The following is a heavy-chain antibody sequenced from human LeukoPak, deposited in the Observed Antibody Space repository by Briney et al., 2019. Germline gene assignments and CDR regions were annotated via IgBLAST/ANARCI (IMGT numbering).Heavy chain of an antibody. D-gene: IGHD2-15*01. Sequence: GGSLRLSCAASGFTFSSYAMSWVRQAPGKGLEWVSAISGSGDSTYYADSAKGRFTISRDNSKNTLYLQMNSLRAEDTAIYYCAKGSGGSCYPPIDYWGQGNLVTVSS. J-gene: IGHJ4*02. V-gene: IGHV3-23*01. CDR3: AKGSGGSCYPPIDY. CDR1: GFTFSSYA. CDR2: ISGSGDST.